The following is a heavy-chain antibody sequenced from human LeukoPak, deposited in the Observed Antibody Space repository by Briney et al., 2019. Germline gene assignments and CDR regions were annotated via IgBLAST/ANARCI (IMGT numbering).Heavy chain of an antibody. CDR2: IYSGGST. CDR3: ARSYSSGWYVNY. Sequence: GGSLRLSCAASGFTVSSNYMSWVRQAPGKGLGWVSVIYSGGSTYYADSVKGRFTISRDNSKNTLYLQMNSLRAEDTAVYYCARSYSSGWYVNYWGQGTLVTVSS. J-gene: IGHJ4*02. CDR1: GFTVSSNY. V-gene: IGHV3-53*01. D-gene: IGHD6-19*01.